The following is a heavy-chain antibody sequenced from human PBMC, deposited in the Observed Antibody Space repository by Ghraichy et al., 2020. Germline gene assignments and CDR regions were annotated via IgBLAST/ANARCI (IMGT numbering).Heavy chain of an antibody. CDR1: GFTFSRYT. V-gene: IGHV3-21*01. D-gene: IGHD6-25*01. CDR3: ARDAGMGSSATGWFDP. CDR2: VSINSAYI. Sequence: ETLSLTCAASGFTFSRYTMSWVRQAPGKGLEWVSTVSINSAYIYYADSVKGRFTISRDNAKNSVYLQMSGLRADDTAVYYCARDAGMGSSATGWFDPWGQGTLVTVSS. J-gene: IGHJ5*02.